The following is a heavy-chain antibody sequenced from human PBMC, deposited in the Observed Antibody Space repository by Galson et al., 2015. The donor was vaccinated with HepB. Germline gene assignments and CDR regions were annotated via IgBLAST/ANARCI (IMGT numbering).Heavy chain of an antibody. J-gene: IGHJ4*02. CDR3: ARDVAQYCSTTSCYEWDY. Sequence: SLRLSCAASGFTFSNYGIHWVRQAPGKGLEWVAVIWYDGSNKYYADSVKGRFTISRDNSKNTVYLQMNSLRAEDTAVYYCARDVAQYCSTTSCYEWDYWGQGTLVTVSS. CDR1: GFTFSNYG. CDR2: IWYDGSNK. V-gene: IGHV3-33*01. D-gene: IGHD2-2*01.